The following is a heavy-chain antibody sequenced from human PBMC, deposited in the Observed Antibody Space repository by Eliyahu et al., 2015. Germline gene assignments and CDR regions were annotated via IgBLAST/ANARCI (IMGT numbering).Heavy chain of an antibody. CDR3: ARDGVGTELYXGSPWFDP. J-gene: IGHJ5*02. V-gene: IGHV4-4*07. Sequence: QVQLHESGPGLVKPSETLSLTCTAXVGSVTSPFWHWXRQPAGKGLEWIGRVYYTGSTNYNPSLKSRXTMXIDTSKXQFSLKLNSVTAADTAVYYCARDGVGTELYXGSPWFDPWGQGTLVTVSS. CDR2: VYYTGST. CDR1: VGSVTSPF. D-gene: IGHD2-8*01.